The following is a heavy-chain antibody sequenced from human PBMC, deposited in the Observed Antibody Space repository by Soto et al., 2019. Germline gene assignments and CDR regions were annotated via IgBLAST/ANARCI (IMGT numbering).Heavy chain of an antibody. J-gene: IGHJ5*02. CDR3: VRDGLSGSSNQYNWFGP. V-gene: IGHV1-18*01. D-gene: IGHD3-10*01. CDR2: INIYSGKT. CDR1: GYTFNTYG. Sequence: GASVKVSCKASGYTFNTYGINWVRQAPGQGLEWMGWINIYSGKTEYAQKFQGRVTMSTDASTSTAYMELRSLRSDDTAVYHCVRDGLSGSSNQYNWFGPWGQGTLVTVSS.